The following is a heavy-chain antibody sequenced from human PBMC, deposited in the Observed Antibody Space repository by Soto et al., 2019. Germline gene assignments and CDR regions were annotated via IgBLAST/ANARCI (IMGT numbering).Heavy chain of an antibody. Sequence: SETLSLTCTVSRGSISSGGYYWSWIRQHPGKGLEWIGYIYYSGSTYYTPSLKSRVTISVDTSKNQFSLKLSSVTAADTAVYYCARVPPAMVTYYYGMDVLGQGTKVT. CDR1: RGSISSGGYY. V-gene: IGHV4-31*03. CDR3: ARVPPAMVTYYYGMDV. D-gene: IGHD5-18*01. J-gene: IGHJ6*02. CDR2: IYYSGST.